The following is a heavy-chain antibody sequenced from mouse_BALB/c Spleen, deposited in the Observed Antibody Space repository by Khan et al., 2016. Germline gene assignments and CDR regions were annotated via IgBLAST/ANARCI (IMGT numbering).Heavy chain of an antibody. CDR1: GYSITSDYA. Sequence: EVQLQEPGPGLVKPSQSLSLTCTVTGYSITSDYAWNWIRQFPGNKLEWMGYISYSGSTSYNPSLKSRISITRDTSKNQFFLQLNSVTTEDTATXYCARYGNRYERTWFAYWGQGTLVTVSA. J-gene: IGHJ3*01. CDR2: ISYSGST. CDR3: ARYGNRYERTWFAY. V-gene: IGHV3-2*02. D-gene: IGHD2-14*01.